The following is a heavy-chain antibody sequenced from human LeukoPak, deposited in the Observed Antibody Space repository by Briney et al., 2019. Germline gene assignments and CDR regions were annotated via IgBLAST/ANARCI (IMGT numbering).Heavy chain of an antibody. Sequence: GGSLRLSCAASGFTFSSYAMSWVRQAPGKGLEWVSAISGSGSSTYYADSVKGRFTISRDNSKNTLYLQMNSLRAEDTAVYYCAKDYDSSGYYFRWFDPWGQGTLVTVSS. D-gene: IGHD3-22*01. CDR2: ISGSGSST. J-gene: IGHJ5*02. CDR3: AKDYDSSGYYFRWFDP. CDR1: GFTFSSYA. V-gene: IGHV3-23*01.